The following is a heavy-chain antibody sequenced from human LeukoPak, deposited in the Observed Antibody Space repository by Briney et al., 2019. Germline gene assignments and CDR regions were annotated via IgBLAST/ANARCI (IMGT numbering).Heavy chain of an antibody. D-gene: IGHD2-2*02. Sequence: SETLSLTCTVSGGSISSYYWSWIRQPPGKGLEWIGEINHSGSTNYNPSLKSRVTISVDTSKNQFSLKLSSVTAADTAVYYCARGVVVVPAAIPYFDYWGQGTLVTVSS. V-gene: IGHV4-34*01. CDR2: INHSGST. CDR1: GGSISSYY. J-gene: IGHJ4*02. CDR3: ARGVVVVPAAIPYFDY.